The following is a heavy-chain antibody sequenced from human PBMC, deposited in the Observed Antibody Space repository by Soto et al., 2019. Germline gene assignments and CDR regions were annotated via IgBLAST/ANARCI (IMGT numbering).Heavy chain of an antibody. CDR1: GYSCTSYW. Sequence: ESLKISCKGSGYSCTSYWIGWVRQMPGKGLEWMGIIYPGDSDTRYSPSFQGQVTISADKSISTAYLQWSSLKASDTAMYYCARHLEMADCYYRMDGRGQGRTV. CDR3: ARHLEMADCYYRMDG. CDR2: IYPGDSDT. V-gene: IGHV5-51*01. D-gene: IGHD3-3*01. J-gene: IGHJ6*01.